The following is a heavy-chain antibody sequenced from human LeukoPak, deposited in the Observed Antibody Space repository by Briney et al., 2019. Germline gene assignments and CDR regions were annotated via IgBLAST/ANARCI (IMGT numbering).Heavy chain of an antibody. V-gene: IGHV3-7*03. CDR1: GFTFSNYW. CDR2: IGQDGSEK. Sequence: GGSLRLSCAASGFTFSNYWMHWVRQAPGKGLEWVANIGQDGSEKYYVDSVKGRFTISRDNAKNALYLQMNSLRDEDTAMYYCARPYFDYWGQGTLVTVSS. CDR3: ARPYFDY. J-gene: IGHJ4*02.